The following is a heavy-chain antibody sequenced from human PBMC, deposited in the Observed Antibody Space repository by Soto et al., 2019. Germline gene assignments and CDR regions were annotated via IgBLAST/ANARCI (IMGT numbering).Heavy chain of an antibody. CDR1: GGSISGGGYY. J-gene: IGHJ2*01. Sequence: QVQLQESGPGLVKPSETLSLTCTVSGGSISGGGYYWSWIRQPPGKGLEWIGYTYVSGSTYYNPSLKSRISISIDTSKTQFSLRLTSVTAADTAVYYCAREIIPMTTDWYFDLWGRGTLVTVSS. D-gene: IGHD4-17*01. CDR2: TYVSGST. CDR3: AREIIPMTTDWYFDL. V-gene: IGHV4-30-4*01.